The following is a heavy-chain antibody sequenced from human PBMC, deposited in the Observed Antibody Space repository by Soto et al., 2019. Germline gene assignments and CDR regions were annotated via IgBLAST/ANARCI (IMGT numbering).Heavy chain of an antibody. D-gene: IGHD5-12*01. CDR3: AALYSGYNFDY. CDR2: ISPYKGNT. J-gene: IGHJ4*02. V-gene: IGHV1-18*01. CDR1: GYTFSSIG. Sequence: QIQLVQSGAEVKKPGASVKVSCKASGYTFSSIGISWVRRAPGQGLEWMGWISPYKGNTHYAQGLQGRVTMTTDTSTSTAYMELRSLRSDDTAVYYCAALYSGYNFDYWGQGTLVTVSS.